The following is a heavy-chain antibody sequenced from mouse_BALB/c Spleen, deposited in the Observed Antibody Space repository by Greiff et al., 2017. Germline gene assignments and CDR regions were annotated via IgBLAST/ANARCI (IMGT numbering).Heavy chain of an antibody. V-gene: IGHV5-6-5*01. Sequence: EVKLVESGGGLVKPGGSLKLSCAASGFTFSSYAMSWVRQTPEKRLEWVASISSGGSTYYPDSVKGRFTISRDNARNILYLQMSSLRSEDTAMYYCARGDGSRTWFAYWGQGTLVTVSA. CDR1: GFTFSSYA. J-gene: IGHJ3*01. CDR3: ARGDGSRTWFAY. D-gene: IGHD1-1*01. CDR2: ISSGGST.